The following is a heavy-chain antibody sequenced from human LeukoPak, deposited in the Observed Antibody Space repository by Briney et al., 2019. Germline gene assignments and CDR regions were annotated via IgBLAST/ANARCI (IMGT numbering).Heavy chain of an antibody. CDR2: ISPDSGRT. D-gene: IGHD2-21*02. J-gene: IGHJ4*02. V-gene: IGHV1-2*02. Sequence: ASVKVSCKASGYTFTGYYMHWVRQAPGQGLEWIGWISPDSGRTGFAQKFQGRVTMTRDTSISTAYMELSRLLSGDTAVYYCARGKTMVYCGGDCYRFDNWGQGTLVTVSS. CDR1: GYTFTGYY. CDR3: ARGKTMVYCGGDCYRFDN.